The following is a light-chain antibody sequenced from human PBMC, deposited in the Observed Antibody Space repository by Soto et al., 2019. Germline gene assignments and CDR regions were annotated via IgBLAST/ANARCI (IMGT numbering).Light chain of an antibody. J-gene: IGKJ2*01. CDR2: KAS. V-gene: IGKV1-5*03. CDR1: QSISSW. Sequence: DVQMTQSPSTRSASVGDRVTITCRASQSISSWLAWYQQKPGKAPKLLIYKASSLESGVPSRFSGSGSGTEFTLTVSSLQPDDFATYYCQQYHYFPYTFGQGTNLEIK. CDR3: QQYHYFPYT.